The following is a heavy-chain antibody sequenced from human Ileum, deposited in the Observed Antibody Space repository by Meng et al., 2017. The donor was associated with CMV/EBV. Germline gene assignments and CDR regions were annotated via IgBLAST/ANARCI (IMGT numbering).Heavy chain of an antibody. D-gene: IGHD6-13*01. CDR2: MNPNSGNT. CDR3: ARMGYSSTN. V-gene: IGHV1-8*01. Sequence: KVSCKAAGYTFTSDDINWVRQATGQGLEWMGWMNPNSGNTGYAQKFQGRVTMTRNTSINTAYMELSSLIFEDTAVYYCARMGYSSTNWGQGTLVTVSS. CDR1: GYTFTSDD. J-gene: IGHJ4*02.